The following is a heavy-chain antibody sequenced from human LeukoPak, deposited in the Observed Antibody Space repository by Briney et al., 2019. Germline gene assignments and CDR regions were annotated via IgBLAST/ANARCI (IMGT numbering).Heavy chain of an antibody. V-gene: IGHV3-33*08. CDR2: MWYDGSNK. Sequence: PGRSLRLSCAASVFTFSSYDMHWARQAPGKALEWVAIMWYDGSNKYYADSVKGRFTISRDNSKNTLYLQMNSLRAEDTAVYYCARDSSTMARGPDGTFDYWGQGTLVTVSS. D-gene: IGHD3-10*01. J-gene: IGHJ4*02. CDR1: VFTFSSYD. CDR3: ARDSSTMARGPDGTFDY.